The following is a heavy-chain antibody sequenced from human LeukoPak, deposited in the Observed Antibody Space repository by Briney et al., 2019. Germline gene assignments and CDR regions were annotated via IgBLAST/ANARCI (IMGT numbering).Heavy chain of an antibody. V-gene: IGHV4-34*01. Sequence: PSETLSLTCADHGGSFSGYYWSWIRQPPGKGLGWIWEINHSGSTNYNPSLKRRVTISVDTSKNQFSLKLSSVTAADTAVYYWSRGRTLEWLLCGWYFDLWGRGTLVTVSS. CDR2: INHSGST. D-gene: IGHD3-3*01. CDR1: GGSFSGYY. CDR3: SRGRTLEWLLCGWYFDL. J-gene: IGHJ2*01.